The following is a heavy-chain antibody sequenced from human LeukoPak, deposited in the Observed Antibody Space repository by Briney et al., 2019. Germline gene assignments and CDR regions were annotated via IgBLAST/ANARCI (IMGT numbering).Heavy chain of an antibody. J-gene: IGHJ3*02. D-gene: IGHD3-3*01. CDR1: GFTFSDYY. CDR3: ARTIFGAQGAFDI. Sequence: PGGALRLSCAASGFTFSDYYMSWIRQAPGKGLEWVSYISSSGSTIYNADSVKGRFTTSRDNAKNSLYLQMNSLRAVDTSVYYCARTIFGAQGAFDIWGQGTMVTVSS. CDR2: ISSSGSTI. V-gene: IGHV3-11*04.